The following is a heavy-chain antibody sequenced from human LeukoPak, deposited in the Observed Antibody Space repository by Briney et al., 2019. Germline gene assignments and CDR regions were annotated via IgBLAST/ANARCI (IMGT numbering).Heavy chain of an antibody. J-gene: IGHJ4*02. Sequence: SETLSLTCTVSGGSISSYYWSWIRQPPGKGLEWIGYIHYSGITNYNPSLRGRVTISVDTSKNQFSLKLSSVTAADTAVYYCARSQWEILGYWGQGTLVTVSS. CDR3: ARSQWEILGY. CDR2: IHYSGIT. D-gene: IGHD1-26*01. V-gene: IGHV4-59*01. CDR1: GGSISSYY.